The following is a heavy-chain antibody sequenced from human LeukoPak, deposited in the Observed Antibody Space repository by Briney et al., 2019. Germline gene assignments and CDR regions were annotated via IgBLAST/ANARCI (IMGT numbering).Heavy chain of an antibody. J-gene: IGHJ4*02. V-gene: IGHV3-23*01. D-gene: IGHD4-11*01. CDR2: ISGSGGST. CDR1: GFTFSSYA. Sequence: GASLRLSCAASGFTFSSYAMRWVRQAPGKGLEWVSAISGSGGSTYYADSVKGRFTISRDNSKNTLYLQMNSLRAEDTAVYYCAKYFPRFDDYRRWANEYYFDYWGQGTLVTVSS. CDR3: AKYFPRFDDYRRWANEYYFDY.